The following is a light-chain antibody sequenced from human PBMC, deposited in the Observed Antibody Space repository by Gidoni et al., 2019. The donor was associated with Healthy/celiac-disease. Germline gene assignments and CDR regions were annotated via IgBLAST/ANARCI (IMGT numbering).Light chain of an antibody. CDR1: KSVLYSSNNKNY. Sequence: DIVMTQSPDSLAVSLGERATINCKSSKSVLYSSNNKNYLSWYQQKPGQRPKLLIYWASTRDSGVPDRFSGSGSGTDFTLTISSLQAEDVAVYYCQQYYSTPQTFGQGTKVEIK. CDR2: WAS. V-gene: IGKV4-1*01. J-gene: IGKJ1*01. CDR3: QQYYSTPQT.